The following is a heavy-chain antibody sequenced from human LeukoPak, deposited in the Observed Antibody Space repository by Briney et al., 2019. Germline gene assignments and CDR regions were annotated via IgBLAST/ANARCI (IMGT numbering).Heavy chain of an antibody. CDR3: AGGYCSSTSCYPLDY. J-gene: IGHJ4*02. CDR1: GGSISSYY. CDR2: IYYSGST. D-gene: IGHD2-2*03. V-gene: IGHV4-59*08. Sequence: SETLSLTCTVSGGSISSYYWSWIRQPPGKGLEWIGYIYYSGSTNYNPSLKSRVTISVDTSKNQFSLKLSSVTAADMAVYYCAGGYCSSTSCYPLDYWGQGTLVTVSS.